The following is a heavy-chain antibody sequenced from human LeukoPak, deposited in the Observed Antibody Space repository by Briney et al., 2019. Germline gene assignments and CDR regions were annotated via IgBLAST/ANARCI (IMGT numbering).Heavy chain of an antibody. CDR2: INPSGGST. D-gene: IGHD3-22*01. J-gene: IGHJ3*02. Sequence: ASVKVSCKASGYTFTSYYMHWVRQAPGQGLEWMGIINPSGGSTSYAQKFQGRVTMTRDTSTSTVYMELSSLRSEDTAVYYCARAFGIVVVTYAFDIWGQGTMVTVSS. CDR1: GYTFTSYY. CDR3: ARAFGIVVVTYAFDI. V-gene: IGHV1-46*01.